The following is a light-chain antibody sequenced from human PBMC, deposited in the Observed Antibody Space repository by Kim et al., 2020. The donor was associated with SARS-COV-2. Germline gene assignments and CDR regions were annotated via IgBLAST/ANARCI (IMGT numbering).Light chain of an antibody. V-gene: IGKV1-39*01. CDR2: AAS. Sequence: AYVGDRVTITCRASQSISSYLNWYQQKPGKAPKLLIYAASSLQSGVPPRFSGSGSGTDFTLTISSLQPEDFASYYCQDSYNTPTFGGGTKVDIK. J-gene: IGKJ4*01. CDR3: QDSYNTPT. CDR1: QSISSY.